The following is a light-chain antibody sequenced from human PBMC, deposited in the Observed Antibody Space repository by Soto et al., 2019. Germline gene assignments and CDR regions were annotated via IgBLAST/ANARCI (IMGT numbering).Light chain of an antibody. V-gene: IGLV1-40*01. CDR3: QSYDSSLSGVV. CDR2: DNN. J-gene: IGLJ2*01. CDR1: SSNIGAGFD. Sequence: QSVLTQPPSVSGAPGQRVTISCTGSSSNIGAGFDVHWYQQLPGTAPNLLIYDNNNRPSGIPDRFSGSKSGTSAFLAITGLQAEDEADYFCQSYDSSLSGVVFGGGTKLTVL.